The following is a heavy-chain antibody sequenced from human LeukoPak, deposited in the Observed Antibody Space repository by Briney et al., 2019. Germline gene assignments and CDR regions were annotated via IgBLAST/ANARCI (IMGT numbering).Heavy chain of an antibody. Sequence: GGSLRLSCAASGFIFSNYAMYWVRQAPGKGLEWVSAISGRSNNTYYADSVKGRFTISRDSSKNTLYLQMNSLRADDTAVYYCAKMGDYDVLTGYYVSDFWGQGTLVTVSS. CDR1: GFIFSNYA. V-gene: IGHV3-23*01. CDR2: ISGRSNNT. D-gene: IGHD3-9*01. CDR3: AKMGDYDVLTGYYVSDF. J-gene: IGHJ4*02.